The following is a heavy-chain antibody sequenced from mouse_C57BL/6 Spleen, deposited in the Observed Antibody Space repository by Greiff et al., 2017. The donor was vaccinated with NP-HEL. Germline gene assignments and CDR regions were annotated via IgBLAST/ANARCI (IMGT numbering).Heavy chain of an antibody. CDR2: IYPRSGNT. V-gene: IGHV1-81*01. J-gene: IGHJ2*01. D-gene: IGHD1-1*01. CDR3: ARRSLTVVAEGFDY. CDR1: GYTFTSYG. Sequence: QVQLQQSGAELARPGASVKLSCKASGYTFTSYGISWVKQRTGQGLEWIGEIYPRSGNTYYNEKFKGKATLTADKSSSTAYMELRSLTSEDSAVYFCARRSLTVVAEGFDYWGQGTTLTVSS.